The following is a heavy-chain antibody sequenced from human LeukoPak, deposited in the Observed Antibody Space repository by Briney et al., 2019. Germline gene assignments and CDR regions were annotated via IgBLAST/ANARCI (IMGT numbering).Heavy chain of an antibody. Sequence: SQTLSLTCTVSGGSISSGGYYWSWIRQYPGKGLEWIGYIYYSGSTYYNPSLKSRVTISVDTSKNQFSLKLSSVTAADTAVYYCAVDYGDYSTGFDPWGQGTLVTVSS. V-gene: IGHV4-31*03. CDR1: GGSISSGGYY. CDR3: AVDYGDYSTGFDP. CDR2: IYYSGST. J-gene: IGHJ5*02. D-gene: IGHD4-17*01.